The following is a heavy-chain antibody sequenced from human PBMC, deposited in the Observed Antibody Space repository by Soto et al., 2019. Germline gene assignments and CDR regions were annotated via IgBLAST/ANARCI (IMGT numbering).Heavy chain of an antibody. J-gene: IGHJ4*02. CDR1: GYSFTSLD. CDR2: MQPSTGRT. CDR3: ARGVSAGVDY. V-gene: IGHV1-8*01. D-gene: IGHD1-26*01. Sequence: VKVSCKASGYSFTSLDINWVRQTAGQGLEWMGWMQPSTGRTGYAQKFQGRVTMTRDTSINTAYMELTTLTSDDTAFYYCARGVSAGVDYWGQGTLVTVSS.